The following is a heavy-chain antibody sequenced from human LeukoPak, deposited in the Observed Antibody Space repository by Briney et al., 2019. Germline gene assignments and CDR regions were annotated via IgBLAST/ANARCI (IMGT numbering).Heavy chain of an antibody. J-gene: IGHJ4*02. CDR3: ARGRDSGWYYY. CDR1: GFTFSSYS. D-gene: IGHD6-19*01. Sequence: GGSLRLSCAASGFTFSSYSMNWVRQAPGKGLEWVSSISSSSSYIYYADSVKGRFTISRDSAKNSLYLQMNSLRAEDTAVYYCARGRDSGWYYYWGQGTLVTVSS. V-gene: IGHV3-21*01. CDR2: ISSSSSYI.